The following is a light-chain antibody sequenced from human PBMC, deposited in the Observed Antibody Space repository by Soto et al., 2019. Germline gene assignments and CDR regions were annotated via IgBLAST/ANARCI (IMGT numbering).Light chain of an antibody. CDR3: QQYNNWPIT. V-gene: IGKV3-15*01. CDR2: GAS. Sequence: EIVMTQSPATLSVSPGERATLSCRASQSVSNNYLAWYQQKPGQAPRLLIYGASTRATGIPARFSGSGSGTEFTLTISSLQSEDFEVYYCQQYNNWPITFGQGTRLEI. CDR1: QSVSNN. J-gene: IGKJ5*01.